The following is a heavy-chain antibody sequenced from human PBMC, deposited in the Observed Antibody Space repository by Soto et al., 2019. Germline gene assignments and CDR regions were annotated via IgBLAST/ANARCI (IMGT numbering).Heavy chain of an antibody. Sequence: SEALSLTCAVSGGSVSSTNWWSWVRQSPGKGLEWIGDIYHIGSTNYNPSLRRRVTISVDKSNNQFSLTLKYVTAADTAVYYCATLPPRIEVPGLPIPTWGQGTLVTVSS. J-gene: IGHJ5*02. D-gene: IGHD2-2*02. CDR3: ATLPPRIEVPGLPIPT. V-gene: IGHV4-4*02. CDR1: GGSVSSTNW. CDR2: IYHIGST.